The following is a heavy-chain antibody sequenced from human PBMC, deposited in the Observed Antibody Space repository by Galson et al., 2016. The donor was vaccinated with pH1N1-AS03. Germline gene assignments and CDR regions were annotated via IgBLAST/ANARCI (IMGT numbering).Heavy chain of an antibody. CDR1: GFSLSTIGMR. D-gene: IGHD5-18*01. Sequence: PALVKPTQTLTLTCTFSGFSLSTIGMRVNWVRQPPGKALEWLARIDWDDDKDYSTSLKTRLTISQDTSKNQVVLTMTNMDPVDTATYYFARIRGYSYYFDYWGQGTLVTVSS. CDR3: ARIRGYSYYFDY. V-gene: IGHV2-70*04. J-gene: IGHJ4*02. CDR2: IDWDDDK.